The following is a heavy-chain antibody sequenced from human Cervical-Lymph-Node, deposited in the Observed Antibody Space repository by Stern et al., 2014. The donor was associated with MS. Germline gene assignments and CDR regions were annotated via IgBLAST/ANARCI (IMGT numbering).Heavy chain of an antibody. D-gene: IGHD1-1*01. Sequence: QVQLVQSGAEVKKPGASVKVSCKASGYTFTNTGINWVRLAPGQGPEWMGWVSTYNGNTKYAQKLRGRVTMTTDTSTSTAYMDLRSLRSDDTAVYYCARGDDKTSYDYWGQGTLVTVSS. J-gene: IGHJ4*02. CDR3: ARGDDKTSYDY. V-gene: IGHV1-18*01. CDR2: VSTYNGNT. CDR1: GYTFTNTG.